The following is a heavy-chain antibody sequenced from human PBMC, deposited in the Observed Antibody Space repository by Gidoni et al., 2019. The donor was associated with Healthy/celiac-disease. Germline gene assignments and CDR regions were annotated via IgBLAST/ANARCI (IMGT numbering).Heavy chain of an antibody. CDR1: GGSISSYY. Sequence: QVQLQESGPGLVKPSETLSLTCTVSGGSISSYYWSWIRQPPGKGLEWIGYIYDSGSTNYNPSLKSRVTISVDTSKNQFSLKLSSVTAADTAVYYCARGILSTDAFDYWGQGTLVTVSS. CDR3: ARGILSTDAFDY. V-gene: IGHV4-59*01. J-gene: IGHJ4*02. D-gene: IGHD3-3*02. CDR2: IYDSGST.